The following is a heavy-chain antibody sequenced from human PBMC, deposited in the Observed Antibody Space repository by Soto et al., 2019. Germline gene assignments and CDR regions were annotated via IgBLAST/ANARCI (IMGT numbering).Heavy chain of an antibody. J-gene: IGHJ4*02. CDR2: VHGGGST. D-gene: IGHD3-16*01. CDR3: AGRLTTAASLDY. CDR1: GFTVSNNH. V-gene: IGHV3-53*01. Sequence: ESGGGLIQPGGSLRLSCAASGFTVSNNHMTWVRQAAGKGLELVSFVHGGGSTSYADSVKGRFTISRDNSNNTLYLQMDSLRAEDTAIYYCAGRLTTAASLDYWGRGPLVTVSS.